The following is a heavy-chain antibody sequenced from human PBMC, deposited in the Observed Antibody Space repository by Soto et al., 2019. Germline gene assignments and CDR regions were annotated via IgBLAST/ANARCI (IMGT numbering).Heavy chain of an antibody. Sequence: ASVKVSCKASGYTFTSYYMQWVRQAPGQGLEWMGIINPSGGSTSYAQKFQGRVTMTRDTSTSTVYMELSSLRSEDTAVYYCARAPLARYSKALKDAFDIWGQGTMVTV. CDR3: ARAPLARYSKALKDAFDI. V-gene: IGHV1-46*03. J-gene: IGHJ3*02. CDR1: GYTFTSYY. D-gene: IGHD2-15*01. CDR2: INPSGGST.